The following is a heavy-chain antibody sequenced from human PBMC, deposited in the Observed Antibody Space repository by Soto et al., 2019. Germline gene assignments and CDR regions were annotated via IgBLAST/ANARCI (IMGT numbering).Heavy chain of an antibody. CDR1: GGSVSSGSYY. V-gene: IGHV4-61*01. CDR2: IYYSGST. CDR3: AREVPGTAVNY. D-gene: IGHD2-2*01. J-gene: IGHJ4*02. Sequence: SETLSLTCTVSGGSVSSGSYYWSWIRQPPGKGLEWIGYIYYSGSTNYNPSLKSRVTISVDTSKNQFSLKLSSVTAADTAVYYCAREVPGTAVNYWGQGTPVTVPQ.